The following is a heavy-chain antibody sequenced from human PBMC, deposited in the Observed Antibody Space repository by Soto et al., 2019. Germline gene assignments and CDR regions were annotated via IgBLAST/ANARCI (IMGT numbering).Heavy chain of an antibody. D-gene: IGHD5-12*01. J-gene: IGHJ6*02. Sequence: QVQLVQSGAEVKKPGSSVKVSCKASGGTFSSYAISWVRQAPGQGLEWMGGIIPIFGTANYAQKFQGRVTITADESTSKAYMEMSSLRSEDTAVSYCASLGYIGYEFGGSVYYYGMYVLGQGNTVTVSS. CDR2: IIPIFGTA. V-gene: IGHV1-69*01. CDR3: ASLGYIGYEFGGSVYYYGMYV. CDR1: GGTFSSYA.